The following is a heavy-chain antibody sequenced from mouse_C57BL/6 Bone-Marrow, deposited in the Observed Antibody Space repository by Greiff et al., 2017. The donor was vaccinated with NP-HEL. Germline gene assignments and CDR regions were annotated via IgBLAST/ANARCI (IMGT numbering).Heavy chain of an antibody. CDR1: GFTFSDYY. Sequence: EVNVVESEGGLVQPGSSMKLSCTASGFTFSDYYMAWVRQVPEKGLEWVANINYDGSSTYYLDSLKSRFIISRDNAKNILYLQMSSLKSEDTATYYCARVQSTMITRGYWYFDVWGTGTTVTVSS. CDR2: INYDGSST. D-gene: IGHD2-4*01. V-gene: IGHV5-16*01. J-gene: IGHJ1*03. CDR3: ARVQSTMITRGYWYFDV.